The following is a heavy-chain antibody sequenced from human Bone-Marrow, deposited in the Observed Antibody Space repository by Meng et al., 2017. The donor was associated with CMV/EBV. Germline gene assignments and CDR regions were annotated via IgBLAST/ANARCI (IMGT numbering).Heavy chain of an antibody. D-gene: IGHD5-12*01. CDR1: GYRFTKYG. Sequence: SVKVSCKASGYRFTKYGISWVRQAPGQGLEWMGGIIPIFGTANYAQKFQGRVTITTDESTSTAYMELSSLRSEDTAVYYCARATITGYFDYWGQGTLVTVSS. V-gene: IGHV1-69*05. CDR2: IIPIFGTA. J-gene: IGHJ4*02. CDR3: ARATITGYFDY.